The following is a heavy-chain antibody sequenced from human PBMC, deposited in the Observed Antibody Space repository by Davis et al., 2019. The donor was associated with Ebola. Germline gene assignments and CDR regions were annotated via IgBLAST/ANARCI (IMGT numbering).Heavy chain of an antibody. J-gene: IGHJ5*02. CDR2: INHSGST. D-gene: IGHD4-11*01. CDR3: ARGYSNWFDP. Sequence: ESLKISCAASGFTFSNAWMNWVRQPPGKGLEWIGEINHSGSTNYNPSLKSRVTISVDTSKNQFSLKLSSVTAADTAVYYCARGYSNWFDPWGQGTLVTVSS. CDR1: GFTFSNAW. V-gene: IGHV4-34*01.